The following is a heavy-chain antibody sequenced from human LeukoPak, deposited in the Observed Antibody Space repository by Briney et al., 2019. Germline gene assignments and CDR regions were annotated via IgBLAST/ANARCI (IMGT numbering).Heavy chain of an antibody. CDR1: GVTFEDYD. CDR3: ARGENGSFDH. J-gene: IGHJ4*02. D-gene: IGHD3-10*01. Sequence: GGSLRLSCTGSGVTFEDYDLSWIRQAPGKGLEWISYVNSTGGDKFYADPVKGRFTISRDNARNSLYMEMNDLIAEDTAFYYCARGENGSFDHWGQGTLVIVSS. CDR2: VNSTGGDK. V-gene: IGHV3-11*01.